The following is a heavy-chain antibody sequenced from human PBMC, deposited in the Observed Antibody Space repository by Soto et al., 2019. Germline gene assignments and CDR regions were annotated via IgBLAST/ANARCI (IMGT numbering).Heavy chain of an antibody. CDR1: GCTFSSYA. J-gene: IGHJ5*02. Sequence: GASVKVSCKASGCTFSSYAISWVRQAPGQGLEWMGWISAYNGNTNYAQKLQGRVTMTTDTSTSTAYMELRSLRSDDTAVYYCARDAHTIFGVVITNWFDPWGQGTLVTVSS. CDR3: ARDAHTIFGVVITNWFDP. CDR2: ISAYNGNT. D-gene: IGHD3-3*01. V-gene: IGHV1-18*01.